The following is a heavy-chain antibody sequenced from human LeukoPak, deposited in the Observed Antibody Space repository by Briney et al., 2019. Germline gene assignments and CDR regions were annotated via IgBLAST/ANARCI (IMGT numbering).Heavy chain of an antibody. CDR3: AKVPYSRDKDY. CDR2: ISGSGGST. V-gene: IGHV3-23*01. J-gene: IGHJ4*02. CDR1: GFTFSSYT. D-gene: IGHD4-11*01. Sequence: GGSLRLSCAASGFTFSSYTMNWVRQPPGKGLEWVSAISGSGGSTYYADSVKGRFTISRDNSKNTLYLQMNSLRAEDTAVCYCAKVPYSRDKDYWGQGTLVTVSS.